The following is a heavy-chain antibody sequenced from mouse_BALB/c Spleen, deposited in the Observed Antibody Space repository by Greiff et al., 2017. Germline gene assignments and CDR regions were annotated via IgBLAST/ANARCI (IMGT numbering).Heavy chain of an antibody. V-gene: IGHV1-4*02. CDR3: ARGITTATDDY. CDR2: INPSSGYT. CDR1: GYTFTSYT. D-gene: IGHD1-2*01. Sequence: QVQLQQSAAELARPGASVKMSCKASGYTFTSYTMHWVKQRPGQGLEWIGYINPSSGYTEYNQKFKDKTTLTADKSSSTAYMQLSSLTSEDSAVYYCARGITTATDDYWGQGTTLTVSS. J-gene: IGHJ2*01.